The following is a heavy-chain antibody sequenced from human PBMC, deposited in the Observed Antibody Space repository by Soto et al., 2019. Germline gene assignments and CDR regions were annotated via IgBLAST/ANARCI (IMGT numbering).Heavy chain of an antibody. J-gene: IGHJ4*02. CDR3: ARHGSN. V-gene: IGHV4-39*01. CDR1: GVSISNSSYY. CDR2: IYYSGIT. Sequence: SETPSLTCTVSGVSISNSSYYWGWIRRPPGKGLEWIGTIYYSGITYYNPSLKSRVTISVDTSKNQFSLKLTSVTAADTAVYYCARHGSNWGQGTLVTVSS.